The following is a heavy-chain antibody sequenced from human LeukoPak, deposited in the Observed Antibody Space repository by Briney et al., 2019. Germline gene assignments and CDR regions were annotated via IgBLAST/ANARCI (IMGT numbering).Heavy chain of an antibody. CDR2: ISGSGGSK. CDR1: GFTFSSYA. D-gene: IGHD1-26*01. CDR3: AKDHWALGGSYYYDY. V-gene: IGHV3-23*01. Sequence: GGSLILSCAASGFTFSSYAMSWVRQAPGKGLEWGSAISGSGGSKYYAVSVKGRFTISRDNSKNTLYLQMNSLRAEDTAVYYCAKDHWALGGSYYYDYWGQGTLVTVSS. J-gene: IGHJ4*02.